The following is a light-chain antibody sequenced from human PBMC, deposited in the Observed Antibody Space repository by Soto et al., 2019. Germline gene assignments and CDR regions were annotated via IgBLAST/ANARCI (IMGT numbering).Light chain of an antibody. V-gene: IGKV1-5*01. CDR2: DAS. CDR3: QQYSDSSGA. Sequence: DIQMTQSPSTLSASVGDRVTITCGASQSIGTWLAWYQQKPGKAPKLLIFDASTLESGVPSRFSGSGSGTDFTLTISSLQPDDFATYYCQQYSDSSGAFGQVTKVDIK. CDR1: QSIGTW. J-gene: IGKJ1*01.